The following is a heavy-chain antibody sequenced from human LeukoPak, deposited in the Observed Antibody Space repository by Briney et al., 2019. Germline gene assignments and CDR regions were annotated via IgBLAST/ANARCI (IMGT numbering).Heavy chain of an antibody. CDR3: AKDSIILVRGPFDY. J-gene: IGHJ4*02. CDR1: GFTFSSYG. V-gene: IGHV3-33*06. Sequence: GGSLRLSCAASGFTFSSYGMHWVRQAPGKGLEWVAVIWYDGSNKYYADSVKGRFTISRDNSKNTLYLQMNSLRAEDTAVYYCAKDSIILVRGPFDYWGQGTLVTVSS. D-gene: IGHD3-3*02. CDR2: IWYDGSNK.